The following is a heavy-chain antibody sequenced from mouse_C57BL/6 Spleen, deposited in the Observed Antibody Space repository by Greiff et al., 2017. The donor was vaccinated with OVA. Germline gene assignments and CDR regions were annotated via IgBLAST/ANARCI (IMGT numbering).Heavy chain of an antibody. Sequence: EVQLQESGPELVKPGASVKISCKASGYSFTDYNMHWVKQSTGKSLEWIGVINPNYGTTNYNQKFKGKATLTVDQSSSTAYMPLNSLTSEDSAVYYCVRGGSWFAYWGQGTLVTVSA. CDR2: INPNYGTT. V-gene: IGHV1-39*01. CDR3: VRGGSWFAY. CDR1: GYSFTDYN. J-gene: IGHJ3*01.